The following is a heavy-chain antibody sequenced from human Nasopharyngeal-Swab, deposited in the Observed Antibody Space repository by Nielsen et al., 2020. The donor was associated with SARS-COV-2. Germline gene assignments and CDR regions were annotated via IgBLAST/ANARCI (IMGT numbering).Heavy chain of an antibody. CDR1: GYTLPELS. CDR2: FDPENVQT. V-gene: IGHV1-24*01. D-gene: IGHD6-19*01. J-gene: IGHJ4*02. CDR3: ATIAVAQVIADDY. Sequence: ASVKVSCKVSGYTLPELSMHWVRQAPGKGLEWMGGFDPENVQTIYAQKFQGRVSMTEDTSTDTAYMELSSLRSEDTAVYYCATIAVAQVIADDYWGQGTLVTVSS.